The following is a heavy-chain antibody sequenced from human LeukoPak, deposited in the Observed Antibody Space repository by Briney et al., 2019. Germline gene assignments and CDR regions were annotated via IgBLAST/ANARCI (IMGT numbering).Heavy chain of an antibody. J-gene: IGHJ4*02. Sequence: SVTLSLTCTVSGGSIRSYYWSWIRQPPGKALEGIGYYYYRGSTNYNPPLKSRVTISLDTSKNQFSLKVSSVPAADTAVYYCARHSRGYLSYFDYWGEETLVPVSS. CDR1: GGSIRSYY. V-gene: IGHV4-59*08. CDR2: YYYRGST. CDR3: ARHSRGYLSYFDY. D-gene: IGHD3-22*01.